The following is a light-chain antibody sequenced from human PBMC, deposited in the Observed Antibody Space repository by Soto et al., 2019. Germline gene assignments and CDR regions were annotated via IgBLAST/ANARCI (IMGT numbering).Light chain of an antibody. CDR1: QSLSVS. CDR2: GAS. J-gene: IGKJ2*01. Sequence: EIVMTQSPATLSVSPGERATLSCRASQSLSVSYIAWYQQKPGQAPRLLIYGASTRATAIPARFSGSGSGTEFTLTISSLQSEDFAVYFCQQYDNWPYTFGQGTKVDIK. V-gene: IGKV3-15*01. CDR3: QQYDNWPYT.